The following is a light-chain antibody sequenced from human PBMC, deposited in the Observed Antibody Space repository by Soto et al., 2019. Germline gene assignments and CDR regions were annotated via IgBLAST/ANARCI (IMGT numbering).Light chain of an antibody. CDR1: QDISNY. V-gene: IGKV1-33*01. CDR3: QQYDKLPLT. Sequence: DIQMTQYPASLSASVGDRVTITCEASQDISNYLNWYQQKPGKAPKLLIHDASNLEPGVPSRFSGSGSGTYFSLTTSSPQPEDIATYYCQQYDKLPLTLGGGTKVDIK. CDR2: DAS. J-gene: IGKJ4*01.